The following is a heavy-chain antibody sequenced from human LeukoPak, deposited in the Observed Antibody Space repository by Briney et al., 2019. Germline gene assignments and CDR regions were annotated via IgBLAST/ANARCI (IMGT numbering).Heavy chain of an antibody. CDR1: GFSFSDYY. J-gene: IGHJ4*02. Sequence: NPGGSLRLSCAASGFSFSDYYMTWIRQAPGKGLEWVSYISSSGSTIYYADSVKGRFTISRDNAKNSLYLQMNSLRAEDTAVYYCSRGSQNFDFWSGQDTYYFDSWGQGTLVTVSS. V-gene: IGHV3-11*04. D-gene: IGHD3-3*01. CDR2: ISSSGSTI. CDR3: SRGSQNFDFWSGQDTYYFDS.